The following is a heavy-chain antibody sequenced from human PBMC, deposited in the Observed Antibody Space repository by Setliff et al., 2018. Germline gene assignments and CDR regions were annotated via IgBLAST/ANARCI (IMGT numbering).Heavy chain of an antibody. CDR3: ARAPRNFGVVINYYYYYYGMDV. CDR1: GGSFSGYY. J-gene: IGHJ6*02. D-gene: IGHD3-3*01. V-gene: IGHV4-34*01. CDR2: INHSGST. Sequence: SETLSLTCAVYGGSFSGYYWSWIRQPPGKGLEWIGEINHSGSTNYSPSLKSRVTISVDTSKNQFSLKLSSVTAADTAVYYCARAPRNFGVVINYYYYYYGMDVWGQGTTVTVS.